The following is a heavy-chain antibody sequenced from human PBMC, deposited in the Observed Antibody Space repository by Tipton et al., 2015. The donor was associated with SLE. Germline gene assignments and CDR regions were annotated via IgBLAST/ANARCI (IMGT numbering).Heavy chain of an antibody. CDR3: ARKWDI. J-gene: IGHJ3*02. Sequence: TLSLTCTVSGGSFSDDYWSWVRQSPGKGLECIGEINQSGSTFYNPSLKSRVTLSLETSKNQFSLRLNSVAAADTAVYYCARKWDIWGQGTMVTVSS. CDR1: GGSFSDDY. D-gene: IGHD2-8*01. CDR2: INQSGST. V-gene: IGHV4-34*01.